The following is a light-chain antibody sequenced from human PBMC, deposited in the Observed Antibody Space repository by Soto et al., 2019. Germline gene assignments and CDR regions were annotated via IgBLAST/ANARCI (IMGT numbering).Light chain of an antibody. Sequence: SVLTPPASVSGSPGQSITISCTGTSSDVGGYSYVSWYQQHPGRAPKLMIFEVSNRPSGVSNRFSGSKSGNTASLTISGLQAEDEADYYCSSYTSSSSYVFGTGTKVTVL. J-gene: IGLJ1*01. V-gene: IGLV2-14*01. CDR1: SSDVGGYSY. CDR2: EVS. CDR3: SSYTSSSSYV.